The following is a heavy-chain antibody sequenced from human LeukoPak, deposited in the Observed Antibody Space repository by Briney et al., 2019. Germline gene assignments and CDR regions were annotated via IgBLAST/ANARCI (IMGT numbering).Heavy chain of an antibody. D-gene: IGHD6-19*01. J-gene: IGHJ4*02. Sequence: GGSLRLSCAASGFTFDDYAMHWVRQAPGKGLEWVSGISWNSGSIGYADSVKGRFTISRDNAKNSLYLQMNSLRAEDTALYYCAKDLTIAVAGIDYWGQGTLVTVSS. CDR2: ISWNSGSI. CDR3: AKDLTIAVAGIDY. CDR1: GFTFDDYA. V-gene: IGHV3-9*01.